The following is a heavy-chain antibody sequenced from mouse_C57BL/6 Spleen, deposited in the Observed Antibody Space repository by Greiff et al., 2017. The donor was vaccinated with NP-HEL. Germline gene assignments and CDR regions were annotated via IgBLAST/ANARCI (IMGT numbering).Heavy chain of an antibody. CDR3: ARKDGSSGTWYFDV. J-gene: IGHJ1*03. D-gene: IGHD1-1*01. CDR1: GYTFTSYW. Sequence: QVQLQQPGTELVKPGASVKLSCKASGYTFTSYWMHWVKQRPGQGLEWIGNINPSNGGTNYNEKFKSKATLTVDKSSSTAYMQLSSLTSEDSAVYYCARKDGSSGTWYFDVWGTGTTVTVSS. V-gene: IGHV1-53*01. CDR2: INPSNGGT.